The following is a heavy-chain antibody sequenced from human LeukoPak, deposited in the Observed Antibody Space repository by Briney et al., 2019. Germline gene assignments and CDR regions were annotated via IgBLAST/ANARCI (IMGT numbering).Heavy chain of an antibody. J-gene: IGHJ4*02. D-gene: IGHD2-15*01. V-gene: IGHV3-23*01. CDR1: GFTFSTYA. CDR2: IVGSGGGI. CDR3: AKDGGSGSGGSSDY. Sequence: GGSLRLSCAASGFTFSTYAMNWVRQAPGKGLEWVSVIVGSGGGIEYADSVKGRFSISRDNSKNTLFLHMNSLRPDDTAVYYCAKDGGSGSGGSSDYWGQGTLVTVSS.